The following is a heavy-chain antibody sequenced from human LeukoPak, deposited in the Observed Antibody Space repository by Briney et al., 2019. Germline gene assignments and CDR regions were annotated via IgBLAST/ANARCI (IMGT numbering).Heavy chain of an antibody. J-gene: IGHJ5*02. V-gene: IGHV4-59*01. D-gene: IGHD2-15*01. Sequence: PSETLSLTCTVSGGSLSRYYWSWVRPPPGKGLEWIGYIYYSGSTNYNPSLKSRVTISVDTSKNQFSLKLSSVTAADSAMYYCARSRAYCSGGSCYNWFDPWGQGTLVTVSS. CDR1: GGSLSRYY. CDR2: IYYSGST. CDR3: ARSRAYCSGGSCYNWFDP.